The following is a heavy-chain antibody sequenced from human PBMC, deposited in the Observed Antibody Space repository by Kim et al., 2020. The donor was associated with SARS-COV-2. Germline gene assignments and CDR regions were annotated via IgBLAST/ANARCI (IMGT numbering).Heavy chain of an antibody. Sequence: GGSLRLSCAASGFTFSSYSMNWVRQAPGKGLEWVSSISSSSSYIYYADSVKGRFTISRDNAKNSLYLQMNSLRAEDTAVYYCARDMARHVVPAPWGQGTLVTVSS. D-gene: IGHD2-2*01. CDR3: ARDMARHVVPAP. J-gene: IGHJ5*02. V-gene: IGHV3-21*01. CDR2: ISSSSSYI. CDR1: GFTFSSYS.